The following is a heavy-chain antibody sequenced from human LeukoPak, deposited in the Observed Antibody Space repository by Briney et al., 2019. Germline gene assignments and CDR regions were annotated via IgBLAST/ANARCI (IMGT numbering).Heavy chain of an antibody. V-gene: IGHV4-34*01. CDR2: INHSGST. CDR1: GGSFSGYY. CDR3: AREGGPYRPLDY. Sequence: SETLSLTCAVYGGSFSGYYWSWIRQPPGKGLEWIGEINHSGSTNYNPSLKSRVTISVDTSKNQFSLKLTSVTAADTAVYYCAREGGPYRPLDYSGQGTLVTVAS. J-gene: IGHJ4*02.